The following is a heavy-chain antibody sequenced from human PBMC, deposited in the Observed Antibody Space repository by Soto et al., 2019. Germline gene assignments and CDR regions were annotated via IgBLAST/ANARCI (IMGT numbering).Heavy chain of an antibody. Sequence: QVQLQESGPGLVKPSETLSLTCTVSGGSVSSGSYYWSWIRQPPGKGLEWIGYIYYSGSTNYNPSLKSRVTISVDTSKNQFSLKLSSVTAADTAVYYCARDLHGSGSYFYYYYGMDVWGQGTTVTVSS. CDR2: IYYSGST. D-gene: IGHD3-10*01. V-gene: IGHV4-61*01. CDR3: ARDLHGSGSYFYYYYGMDV. J-gene: IGHJ6*02. CDR1: GGSVSSGSYY.